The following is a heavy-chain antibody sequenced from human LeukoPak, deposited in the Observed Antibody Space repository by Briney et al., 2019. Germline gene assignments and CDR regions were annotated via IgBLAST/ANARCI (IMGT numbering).Heavy chain of an antibody. CDR2: IYSGGST. CDR3: ARASITSHPLDY. D-gene: IGHD2/OR15-2a*01. J-gene: IGHJ4*02. CDR1: GFTVSSNY. V-gene: IGHV3-66*01. Sequence: GGSLRLSCAASGFTVSSNYMSWVRQAPGKGLEWVSVIYSGGSTYYADSVKGRFTISRDNSKNTLYLQMNSLRAEDTAVYYCARASITSHPLDYWGQGTLVTVSS.